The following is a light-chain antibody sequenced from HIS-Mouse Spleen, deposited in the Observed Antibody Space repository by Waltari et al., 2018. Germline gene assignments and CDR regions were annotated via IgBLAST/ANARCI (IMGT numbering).Light chain of an antibody. J-gene: IGLJ3*02. CDR1: SSGVGSHYL. CDR3: CSYAGSSTWV. V-gene: IGLV2-23*01. Sequence: QSALPQPAPVSGPPGQSITISSTGTSSGVGSHYLVTWYQQHPRKAPKLMIYEGSKRPSGVSHRFSGSKSGNTASLTISGLQAEDEADYYCCSYAGSSTWVFGGGTKLTVL. CDR2: EGS.